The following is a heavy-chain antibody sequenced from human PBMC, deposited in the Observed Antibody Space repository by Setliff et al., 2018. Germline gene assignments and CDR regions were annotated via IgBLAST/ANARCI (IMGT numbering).Heavy chain of an antibody. CDR1: GGSISSYY. D-gene: IGHD3-3*01. Sequence: PSETLSLTCTVSGGSISSYYWSWIRQPPGKGLEWIGEINHSGITNYNPSLKSRVTMSVDTSQNQFSPKLSSVTAADTAAYYCASHPRVTIFGVVAFDYWGQGILVTVSS. CDR2: INHSGIT. J-gene: IGHJ4*02. V-gene: IGHV4-34*01. CDR3: ASHPRVTIFGVVAFDY.